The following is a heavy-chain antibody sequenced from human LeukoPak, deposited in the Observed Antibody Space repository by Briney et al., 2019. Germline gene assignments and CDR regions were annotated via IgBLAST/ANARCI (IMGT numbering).Heavy chain of an antibody. CDR1: GGSFSGYY. CDR3: ARLPPDYYYYMDV. V-gene: IGHV4-34*01. Sequence: SETLSLTCAVYGGSFSGYYWSWIHQPPGKGLEWIGEINHSGSTNYNPSLKSRVTISVDTSKNQFSLKLSSVTAADTAVYYCARLPPDYYYYMDVWGKGTTVTVSS. CDR2: INHSGST. J-gene: IGHJ6*03.